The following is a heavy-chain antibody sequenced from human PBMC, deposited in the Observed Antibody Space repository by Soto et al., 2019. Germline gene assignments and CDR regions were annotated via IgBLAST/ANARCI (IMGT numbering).Heavy chain of an antibody. CDR3: ARENFEMSATYSMDV. CDR2: IWYDESNK. Sequence: HPGGSLRLSCAASGFGLSDYTMHWVRQAPGKGLEWVAVIWYDESNKYYVDAVRGRFTISRDNSRNVVYLEMNALRAEDTAIYYCARENFEMSATYSMDVWGQGTAVTVSS. CDR1: GFGLSDYT. J-gene: IGHJ6*02. D-gene: IGHD3-9*01. V-gene: IGHV3-33*01.